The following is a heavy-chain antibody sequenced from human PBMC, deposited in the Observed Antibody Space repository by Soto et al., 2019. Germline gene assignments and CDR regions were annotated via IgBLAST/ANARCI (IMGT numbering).Heavy chain of an antibody. J-gene: IGHJ4*02. Sequence: EVHLVESGGGLVQPGGSLRLSCAASGFIVSSSYMSWVRQAPGKGLXWVSIVYIDGSTYYADSVKGRFTISRDNSKNTLYLQILSLRAEDTAVYYCARDSYTRYWGQGTLVTVSS. D-gene: IGHD4-4*01. CDR1: GFIVSSSY. V-gene: IGHV3-66*01. CDR2: VYIDGST. CDR3: ARDSYTRY.